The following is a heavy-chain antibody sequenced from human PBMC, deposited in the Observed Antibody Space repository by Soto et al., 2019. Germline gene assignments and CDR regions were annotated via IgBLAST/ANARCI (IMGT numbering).Heavy chain of an antibody. CDR2: IIPIFGTA. J-gene: IGHJ4*02. D-gene: IGHD6-19*01. V-gene: IGHV1-69*12. Sequence: QVQLVQSGAEVKKPGSSVKVCCKASGGTFSSYAISWVRQAPGQGLEWMGGIIPIFGTANYAQKFQGRVTITADESTSTAYIELSSLRSEDTAVDYCAGGAKQWLVSGLLDYWGQGTLVTVSS. CDR3: AGGAKQWLVSGLLDY. CDR1: GGTFSSYA.